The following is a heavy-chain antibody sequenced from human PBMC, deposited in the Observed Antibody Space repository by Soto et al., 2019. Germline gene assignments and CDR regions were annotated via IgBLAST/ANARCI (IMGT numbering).Heavy chain of an antibody. Sequence: LSLTCAVYGGSFSGYYWSWIRQPPGKGLEWIGEINHSGSTNYNPSLKSRVTISVDTSKNQFSLKLSSVTAADTAVYYCARDLRAGSTVYYYYYYGMDVWGQGTTVTVSS. CDR2: INHSGST. CDR1: GGSFSGYY. J-gene: IGHJ6*02. D-gene: IGHD6-13*01. V-gene: IGHV4-34*01. CDR3: ARDLRAGSTVYYYYYYGMDV.